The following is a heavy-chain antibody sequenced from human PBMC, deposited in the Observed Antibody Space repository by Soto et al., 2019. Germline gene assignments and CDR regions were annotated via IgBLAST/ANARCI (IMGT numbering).Heavy chain of an antibody. J-gene: IGHJ4*02. CDR2: ISPHNGNT. Sequence: HVQLGQSGGELKKPGASVKVSCNTSGYTFNTYFITWVRQAPGQGLEWMGWISPHNGNTNYAEKFQGRVTMTADTITKNAYMELRNLRIDDTAVYYCARDTGNSFDYWGQGTPVTVSS. V-gene: IGHV1-18*01. CDR1: GYTFNTYF. CDR3: ARDTGNSFDY.